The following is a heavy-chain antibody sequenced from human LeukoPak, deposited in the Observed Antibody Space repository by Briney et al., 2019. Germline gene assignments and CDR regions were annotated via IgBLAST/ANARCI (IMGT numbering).Heavy chain of an antibody. D-gene: IGHD6-13*01. V-gene: IGHV1-2*02. CDR2: INPNSGGT. J-gene: IGHJ4*02. CDR1: GYTFTGYY. CDR3: ARRPRAAAGKFDY. Sequence: GASVKVSCKASGYTFTGYYMHWVRQAPGQGLEWMGWINPNSGGTNYAQKLQGRVTMTTDTSTSTAYMELRSLRSDDTAVYYCARRPRAAAGKFDYWGQGTLVTVSS.